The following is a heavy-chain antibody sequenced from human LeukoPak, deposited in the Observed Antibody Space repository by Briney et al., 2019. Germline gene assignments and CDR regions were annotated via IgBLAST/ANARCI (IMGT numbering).Heavy chain of an antibody. Sequence: PGGSPRLTCAASGFTFNGSALHWVRQASGQGLEWVGRIRRKAHKYATAYASSVKGRFTISRDDSRKTAYLQMNSLRTEDTAIYYCTISHDYGDNWGQGTLVTVSS. V-gene: IGHV3-73*01. CDR2: IRRKAHKYAT. CDR3: TISHDYGDN. D-gene: IGHD4-17*01. CDR1: GFTFNGSA. J-gene: IGHJ4*02.